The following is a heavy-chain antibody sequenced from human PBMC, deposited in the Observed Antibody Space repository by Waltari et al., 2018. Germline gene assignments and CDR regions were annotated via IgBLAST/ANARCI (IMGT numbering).Heavy chain of an antibody. CDR2: IWYDGSNK. D-gene: IGHD6-19*01. CDR3: AGRQWLAKYGMDV. Sequence: QVQLVESGGGVVQPGRSLRLSCAASGFTFSSYGMHWVRQAPGKGLEGVAVIWYDGSNKYYADSVKGRFTISRDNSKNTLYLQMNSLRAEDTAVYYCAGRQWLAKYGMDVWGQGTTVTVSS. CDR1: GFTFSSYG. J-gene: IGHJ6*02. V-gene: IGHV3-33*01.